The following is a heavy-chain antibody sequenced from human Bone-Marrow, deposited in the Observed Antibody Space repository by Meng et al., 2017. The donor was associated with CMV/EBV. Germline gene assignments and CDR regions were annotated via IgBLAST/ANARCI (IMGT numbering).Heavy chain of an antibody. CDR3: ARQPWWGVPEDGIPNSFDP. Sequence: SETLSLTCTVSGGSISSSSYYWGWIRQPPGKGLEWTGRIYYSGSTYYNPSLKSRVTISVDTSKNQYSLKLSSVTAADTAVYYCARQPWWGVPEDGIPNSFDPWGQGTLVTVSS. V-gene: IGHV4-39*01. D-gene: IGHD2-8*02. CDR1: GGSISSSSYY. CDR2: IYYSGST. J-gene: IGHJ5*02.